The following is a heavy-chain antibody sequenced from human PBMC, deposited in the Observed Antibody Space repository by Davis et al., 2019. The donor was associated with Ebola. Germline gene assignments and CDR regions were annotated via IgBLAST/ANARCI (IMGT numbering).Heavy chain of an antibody. V-gene: IGHV3-48*01. CDR3: ARGGYYDNSGYSHEAFDI. CDR1: GFTFSSYS. CDR2: ISSSSSTI. J-gene: IGHJ3*02. Sequence: GESLKISCAASGFTFSSYSMNWVRQAPGKGLEWVSYISSSSSTIYYADSVKGRFTISRDNAKNSLYLQMNSLRAEDTAIYYCARGGYYDNSGYSHEAFDIWGQGTMVTVSS. D-gene: IGHD3-22*01.